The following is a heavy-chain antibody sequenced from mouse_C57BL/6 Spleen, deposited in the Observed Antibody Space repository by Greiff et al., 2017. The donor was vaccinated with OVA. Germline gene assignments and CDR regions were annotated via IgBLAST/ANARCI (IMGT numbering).Heavy chain of an antibody. D-gene: IGHD2-4*01. CDR1: GYTFTSYW. J-gene: IGHJ2*01. CDR3: ARYNYDYFDY. Sequence: QVQLQQPGAELVKPGASVKLSCKASGYTFTSYWMHWVKLRPGQGLEWIGMIHPNSGSTNYNEKFKSKATLTVDKSSSTAYMQLSSLTSEDSAVYYCARYNYDYFDYWGQGTTLTVSS. V-gene: IGHV1-64*01. CDR2: IHPNSGST.